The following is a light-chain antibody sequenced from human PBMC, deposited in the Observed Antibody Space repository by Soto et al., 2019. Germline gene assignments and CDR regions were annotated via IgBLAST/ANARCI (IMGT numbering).Light chain of an antibody. CDR2: DVT. Sequence: QSVLTQPAPLAVSPGQSITISCTWNNHYVGGYNYVSWYQQHPAKAPKLMIYDVTSRPSGVSNRFSGSKSGNTASLTISGLQAEDEADYYCSSYTSSNTLVFGTGTKVTVL. J-gene: IGLJ1*01. CDR1: NHYVGGYNY. V-gene: IGLV2-14*03. CDR3: SSYTSSNTLV.